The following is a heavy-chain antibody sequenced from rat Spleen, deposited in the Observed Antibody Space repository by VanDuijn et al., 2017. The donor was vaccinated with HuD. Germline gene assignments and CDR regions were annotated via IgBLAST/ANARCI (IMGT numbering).Heavy chain of an antibody. CDR2: ISTGGGST. CDR3: ARLRYTTDYYSYWYFDF. V-gene: IGHV5S23*01. CDR1: GFTFSNYD. D-gene: IGHD1-6*01. Sequence: EVQLAESGGGLVQPGRSLKLSCAASGFTFSNYDMAWVRQAPTKGLEWVAYISTGGGSTYYRDSVKGRFTISRDNAKSTLYLQMDSLRSEDTATYYCARLRYTTDYYSYWYFDFWGPGTMVTVSS. J-gene: IGHJ1*01.